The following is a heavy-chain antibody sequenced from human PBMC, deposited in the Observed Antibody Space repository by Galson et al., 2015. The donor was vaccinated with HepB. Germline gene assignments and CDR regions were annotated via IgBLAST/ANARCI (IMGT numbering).Heavy chain of an antibody. D-gene: IGHD6-19*01. Sequence: SLRLSCAASEFTFSRFGMHWVRQAPGKGLDWVAVIWYDGSIKHYADSVKGRFTISRDSSRNTLYLQMNSLRDEDTAVYYCARDGGPCGWYSVPVYYYGIGVWGQGTPVTVSS. CDR2: IWYDGSIK. CDR3: ARDGGPCGWYSVPVYYYGIGV. CDR1: EFTFSRFG. V-gene: IGHV3-33*01. J-gene: IGHJ6*02.